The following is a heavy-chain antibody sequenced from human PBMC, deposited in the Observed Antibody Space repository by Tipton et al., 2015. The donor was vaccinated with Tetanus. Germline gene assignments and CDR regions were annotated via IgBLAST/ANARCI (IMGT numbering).Heavy chain of an antibody. Sequence: TLSLTCTVSGGSISSYYWSWIRQPPGKGLEWNGYIYTSGSTNYNPSLKSRVTMSVDTSKNQFSLKLSSVTAADTAVYYCARAPPGWNYGMDVWGQGPTVTVSS. CDR2: IYTSGST. V-gene: IGHV4-4*08. CDR3: ARAPPGWNYGMDV. D-gene: IGHD6-19*01. CDR1: GGSISSYY. J-gene: IGHJ6*02.